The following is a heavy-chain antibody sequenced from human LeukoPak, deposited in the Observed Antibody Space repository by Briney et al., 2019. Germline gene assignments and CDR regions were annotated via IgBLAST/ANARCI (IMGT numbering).Heavy chain of an antibody. J-gene: IGHJ6*03. D-gene: IGHD6-13*01. CDR2: INPNSGGT. CDR1: GYTFTGYY. V-gene: IGHV1-2*06. CDR3: ARGHIAAAGYYYYYYMDV. Sequence: ASVKVSCKASGYTFTGYYMHWVRQAPGQGLEWMGRINPNSGGTNYAQKFQGRVTMTRDTSISTAYMELSRLRSDDTAVYYCARGHIAAAGYYYYYYMDVWGKGTTVTASS.